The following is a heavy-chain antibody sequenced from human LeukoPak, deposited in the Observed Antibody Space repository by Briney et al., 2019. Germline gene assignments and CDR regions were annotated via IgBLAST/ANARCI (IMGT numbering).Heavy chain of an antibody. Sequence: GGSLRLSCAASGFTVSSDDMSWVRQAPGKGLEWVSVIYSGGSTHYVDSVKGRFTISRDNSKNTLYLQMNSLRAEDTAVYYCARAAAGYYYGMDVWGQGTTVTVSS. CDR1: GFTVSSDD. CDR2: IYSGGST. D-gene: IGHD6-13*01. CDR3: ARAAAGYYYGMDV. V-gene: IGHV3-66*01. J-gene: IGHJ6*02.